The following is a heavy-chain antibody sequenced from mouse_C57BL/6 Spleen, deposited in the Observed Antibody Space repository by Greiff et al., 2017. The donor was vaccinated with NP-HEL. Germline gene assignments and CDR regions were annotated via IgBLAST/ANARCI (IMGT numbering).Heavy chain of an antibody. Sequence: QVQLKQSGPELVKPGASVKISCKASGYAFRSSWMNWVKQRPGKGLEWIGRIYPGDGDTNYNGKFKGKATLTADKSSSTAYMQLSSLTSEDSAVYFCARIYDGAYWGQGTLVTVSA. J-gene: IGHJ3*01. D-gene: IGHD2-1*01. CDR2: IYPGDGDT. CDR1: GYAFRSSW. V-gene: IGHV1-82*01. CDR3: ARIYDGAY.